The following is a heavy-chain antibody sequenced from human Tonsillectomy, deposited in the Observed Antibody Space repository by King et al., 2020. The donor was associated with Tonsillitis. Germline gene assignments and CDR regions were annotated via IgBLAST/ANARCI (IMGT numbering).Heavy chain of an antibody. CDR1: GFTFDDYA. CDR3: AKDQSQWTYFDY. J-gene: IGHJ4*02. D-gene: IGHD6-19*01. CDR2: ISWNSGSI. Sequence: VQLVESGGGLVQPGRSLRLSCAASGFTFDDYAMHWVRHAPGKGLEWVSGISWNSGSIGYADSVKGRFTISRDNAKNSLYLQMNSLRAEDTALYYCAKDQSQWTYFDYWGQGTLVTVSS. V-gene: IGHV3-9*01.